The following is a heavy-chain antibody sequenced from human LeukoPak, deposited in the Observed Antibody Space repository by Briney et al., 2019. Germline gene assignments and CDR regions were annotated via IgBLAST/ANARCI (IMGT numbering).Heavy chain of an antibody. V-gene: IGHV3-21*01. CDR3: ARGVIVAIASDAFDI. CDR1: GFTFSSYS. D-gene: IGHD5-12*01. Sequence: PGGSLRLPCAASGFTFSSYSMNWVRQAPGKGLEWVSSISSSSSYIYYADSVKGRFTISRDNAKNSLYLQMNSLRVEDTAVYYCARGVIVAIASDAFDIWGQGTMVTVSS. J-gene: IGHJ3*02. CDR2: ISSSSSYI.